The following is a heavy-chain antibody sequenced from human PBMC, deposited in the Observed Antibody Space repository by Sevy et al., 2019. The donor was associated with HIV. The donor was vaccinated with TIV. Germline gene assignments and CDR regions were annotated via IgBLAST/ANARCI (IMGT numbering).Heavy chain of an antibody. CDR1: GFTFSSYA. CDR3: AKSFSSSSRSDYYYGMDV. J-gene: IGHJ6*02. V-gene: IGHV3-23*01. D-gene: IGHD6-6*01. CDR2: ISGSGGST. Sequence: GGSLRLSCAASGFTFSSYAMSWVRQAPGKGLEWVSAISGSGGSTYYADSVKGRFTISRDNSKNTLYLQMNSLRAEDTAVYYCAKSFSSSSRSDYYYGMDVWGQWTTVTVSS.